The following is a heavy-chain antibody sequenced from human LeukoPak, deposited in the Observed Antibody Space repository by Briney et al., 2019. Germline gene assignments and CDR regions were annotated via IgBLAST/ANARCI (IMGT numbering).Heavy chain of an antibody. CDR1: GYTFTSYY. CDR2: INPSGGST. J-gene: IGHJ6*02. D-gene: IGHD6-19*01. Sequence: ASVKVSCKASGYTFTSYYMHWARQAPGQGLEWMGIINPSGGSTSYAQKFQGRVTMTRDMSTSTVYMELSSLRSEDTAVYYCARITVAVAGTYYYYGMDVWGQGTTVTVSS. CDR3: ARITVAVAGTYYYYGMDV. V-gene: IGHV1-46*01.